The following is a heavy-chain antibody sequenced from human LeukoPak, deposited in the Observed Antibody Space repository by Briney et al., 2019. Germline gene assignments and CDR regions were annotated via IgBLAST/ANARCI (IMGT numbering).Heavy chain of an antibody. D-gene: IGHD3-10*01. V-gene: IGHV4-31*03. CDR2: IYYSGST. CDR3: ARVASVRGEVFDP. Sequence: SQTLSLTCTVSGGSISSGGYYWSWVRQHPGKGLEWIGYIYYSGSTYYNPSLKSRVTISVDTSKNQFSLKLSSVTAADTAVYYCARVASVRGEVFDPWGQGTLVTVSS. J-gene: IGHJ5*02. CDR1: GGSISSGGYY.